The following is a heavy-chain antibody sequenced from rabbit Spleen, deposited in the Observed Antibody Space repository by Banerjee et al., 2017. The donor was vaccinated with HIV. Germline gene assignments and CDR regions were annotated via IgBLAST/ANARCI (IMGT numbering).Heavy chain of an antibody. CDR2: IDTGSSGTT. J-gene: IGHJ6*01. D-gene: IGHD8-1*01. CDR3: ARDTGSSFSSYGMDL. V-gene: IGHV1S40*01. Sequence: QSLEESGGDLVKPGASLTLTCKASGFSFSSGYYMCWVRQTPGKGPEWIACIDTGSSGTTYFASWAKGRFTISKTSSTTVTLQMTSLTAADTATYFCARDTGSSFSSYGMDLWGPGTLVTVS. CDR1: GFSFSSGYY.